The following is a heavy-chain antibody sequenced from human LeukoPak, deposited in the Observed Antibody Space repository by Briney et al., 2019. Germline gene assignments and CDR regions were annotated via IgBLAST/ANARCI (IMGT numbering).Heavy chain of an antibody. CDR1: GYTFTSYY. Sequence: ASAKVSCKASGYTFTSYYMHWVRQAPGQGLEWMGIINPSGGSTSYAQKFQGRVTMIRDTSTSTVYMELSSLRSEDTAVYYCARAQAWDASDPNWFDPWGQGSLVIVSS. CDR3: ARAQAWDASDPNWFDP. J-gene: IGHJ5*02. D-gene: IGHD1-26*01. CDR2: INPSGGST. V-gene: IGHV1-46*01.